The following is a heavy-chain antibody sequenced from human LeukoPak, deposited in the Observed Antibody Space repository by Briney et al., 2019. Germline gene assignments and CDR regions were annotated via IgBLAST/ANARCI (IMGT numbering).Heavy chain of an antibody. CDR3: ARWRATVTTLGTNCYFDY. D-gene: IGHD4-17*01. CDR2: INHSGST. CDR1: GGSFSGYY. Sequence: PSETLSLTCAVYGGSFSGYYWSWIRQPPGKGLEWIGEINHSGSTNYNPSLKSRVTISVDTSKNQFSLKLSSVTAADTAVYYCARWRATVTTLGTNCYFDYWGPGTLVTVSS. J-gene: IGHJ4*02. V-gene: IGHV4-34*01.